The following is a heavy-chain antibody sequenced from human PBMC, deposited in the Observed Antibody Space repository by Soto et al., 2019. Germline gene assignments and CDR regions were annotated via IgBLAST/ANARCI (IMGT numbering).Heavy chain of an antibody. Sequence: SGPTLVNPTQTLTLTCTFSGFSLSTSGMCVSWIRQPPGKALEWLALIDWGDDKYYSTSLKTRLTISKDTSKNQVVLTMTNMDPVDTATYYCARRRISSGWYYFDYWGQGTLVTVSS. CDR1: GFSLSTSGMC. CDR3: ARRRISSGWYYFDY. J-gene: IGHJ4*02. V-gene: IGHV2-70*01. D-gene: IGHD6-19*01. CDR2: IDWGDDK.